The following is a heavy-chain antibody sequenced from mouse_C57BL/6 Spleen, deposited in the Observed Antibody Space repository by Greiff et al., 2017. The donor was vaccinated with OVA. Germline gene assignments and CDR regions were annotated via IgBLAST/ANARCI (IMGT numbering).Heavy chain of an antibody. Sequence: QVQLQQPGAELVKPGASVKLSCKASGYTFTSYWMHWVKQRPGQGLEWIGMIHPNSGSTNYNEKFKSKATLTVDKSSSTAYMQLSSLTSEDSAVYDCARWTTVVEPYYAMDYWGQGTSVTVSS. CDR1: GYTFTSYW. D-gene: IGHD1-1*01. CDR2: IHPNSGST. J-gene: IGHJ4*01. CDR3: ARWTTVVEPYYAMDY. V-gene: IGHV1-64*01.